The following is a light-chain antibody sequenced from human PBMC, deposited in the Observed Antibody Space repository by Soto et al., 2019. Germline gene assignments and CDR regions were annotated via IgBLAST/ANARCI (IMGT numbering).Light chain of an antibody. J-gene: IGKJ1*01. CDR2: GAS. Sequence: EIVLTQSPGTLSLSPGERATLSCRASQSVSSSYLAWYQQQPGQAPRLLIYGASSSTAVIPDRCSGSGSATDFPLTISRLEHDDFALYYCQQYDSSPCTFGQGTKVEIK. CDR1: QSVSSSY. CDR3: QQYDSSPCT. V-gene: IGKV3-20*01.